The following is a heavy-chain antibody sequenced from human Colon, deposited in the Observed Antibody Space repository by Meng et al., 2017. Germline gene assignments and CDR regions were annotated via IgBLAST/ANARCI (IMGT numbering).Heavy chain of an antibody. CDR1: GGSISRNW. J-gene: IGHJ4*02. Sequence: LQESGPGRVSPSGTLSLTFAGSGGSISRNWWSWVRQPPGKGLEWIGEFFHTGRTNYDPSLKSRVTISVDKSNNQFSLKLTSVTAADTAVYYCARHISILGQRGFNYWGQGTLVTVSS. CDR2: FFHTGRT. V-gene: IGHV4-4*02. CDR3: ARHISILGQRGFNY. D-gene: IGHD3/OR15-3a*01.